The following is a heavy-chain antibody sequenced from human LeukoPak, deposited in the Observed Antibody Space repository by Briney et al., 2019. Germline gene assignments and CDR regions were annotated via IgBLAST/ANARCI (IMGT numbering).Heavy chain of an antibody. CDR2: ISSSSSYSSYT. J-gene: IGHJ4*02. CDR3: AKPRTNDYGGNFDC. D-gene: IGHD4-23*01. V-gene: IGHV3-21*06. Sequence: GGSLRLSCAASGFTFSSYSMNWVRQAPGKGLEWVSSISSSSSYSSYTYYADSVKGRFTISRDNAKNSLYLQIDSLRAEDTAVYYCAKPRTNDYGGNFDCWGQGTLVTVSS. CDR1: GFTFSSYS.